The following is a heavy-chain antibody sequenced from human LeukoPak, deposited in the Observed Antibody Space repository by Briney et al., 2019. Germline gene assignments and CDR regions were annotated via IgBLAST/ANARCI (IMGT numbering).Heavy chain of an antibody. Sequence: ASVKVSCKASGGTFSGYAISWVRQAPEQGIEWMGGLIPLFGTTNCTRRFQGRITISTDESTTTAYMELSGLTFEDTAVYYCAGGDPFNYYMDVWGRGTTVSV. CDR2: LIPLFGTT. J-gene: IGHJ6*03. CDR1: GGTFSGYA. D-gene: IGHD4-17*01. CDR3: AGGDPFNYYMDV. V-gene: IGHV1-69*05.